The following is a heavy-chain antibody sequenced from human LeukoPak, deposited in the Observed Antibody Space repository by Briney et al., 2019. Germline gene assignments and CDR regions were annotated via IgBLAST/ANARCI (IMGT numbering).Heavy chain of an antibody. CDR3: VRGTLDGPGIDY. D-gene: IGHD1-1*01. CDR1: GLTFSDEY. Sequence: GGSLRLSCAASGLTFSDEYMSWIRQAPGKGLEWVSYISNTGDFIAYADSVKGRFTMSRDNAKNSLYLQMNSLRAEDTAVYYCVRGTLDGPGIDYWGQGTLVTVSS. CDR2: ISNTGDFI. V-gene: IGHV3-11*04. J-gene: IGHJ4*02.